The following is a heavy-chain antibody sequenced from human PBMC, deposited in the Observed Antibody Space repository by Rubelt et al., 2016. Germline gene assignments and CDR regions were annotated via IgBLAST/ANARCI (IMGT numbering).Heavy chain of an antibody. D-gene: IGHD2-15*01. V-gene: IGHV3-23*01. Sequence: EVQVLESGGGLVQPGGSLRLSCAASGFTFSSYVMSWVRQAPGKGMEWVSSVSGSGGSTYYADSVRGSCTISRDNSQNTLYLQMNSLRDEDTAVYYCAKWSLTVASCFDPWGQGTRVTVSS. CDR3: AKWSLTVASCFDP. J-gene: IGHJ5*02. CDR2: VSGSGGST. CDR1: GFTFSSYV.